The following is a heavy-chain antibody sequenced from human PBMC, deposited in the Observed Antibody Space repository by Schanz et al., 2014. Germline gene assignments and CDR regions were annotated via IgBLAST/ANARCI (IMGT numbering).Heavy chain of an antibody. J-gene: IGHJ1*01. CDR2: VSHDGFTK. CDR3: AKHRLYSTSWSYIEE. D-gene: IGHD6-13*01. V-gene: IGHV3-30*04. CDR1: GFSFSGFA. Sequence: QVQLEESGGGVVQPGGSLRLSCVASGFSFSGFAVHWVRQAPGKGLEWVSIVSHDGFTKHYADSVRGRFTLSRDNSRKILYLQMDSLRHDDTAIYYCAKHRLYSTSWSYIEEWGLGTPVIVSS.